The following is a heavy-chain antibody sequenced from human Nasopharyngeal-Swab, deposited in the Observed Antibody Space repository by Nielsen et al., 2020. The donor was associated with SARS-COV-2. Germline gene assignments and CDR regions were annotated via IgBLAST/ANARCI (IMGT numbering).Heavy chain of an antibody. Sequence: GGSLRLSCAASGFTFSSYWMSWVRQAPGKGLEWVANINEDGSEKYYVDSVKGRFTISRDNAKKSLDLQMNSLRAEDTAVYYCARDDYIWGSFAYWGQGNLVTVSS. J-gene: IGHJ4*02. D-gene: IGHD3-16*01. V-gene: IGHV3-7*01. CDR1: GFTFSSYW. CDR3: ARDDYIWGSFAY. CDR2: INEDGSEK.